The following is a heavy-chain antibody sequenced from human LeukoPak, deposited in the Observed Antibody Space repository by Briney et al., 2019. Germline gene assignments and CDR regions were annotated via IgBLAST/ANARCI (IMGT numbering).Heavy chain of an antibody. CDR3: ATRGGIDYDILTGPPGY. D-gene: IGHD3-9*01. CDR1: GFTFDDYA. Sequence: PGGSLRLSCAASGFTFDDYAMHWVRQAPGKGLEWVSGISWNSGSIGYADSVKGRFTISRDNAKNSLYLQMNSLRAEDTAVYYCATRGGIDYDILTGPPGYWGQGTLVTVSS. V-gene: IGHV3-9*01. J-gene: IGHJ4*02. CDR2: ISWNSGSI.